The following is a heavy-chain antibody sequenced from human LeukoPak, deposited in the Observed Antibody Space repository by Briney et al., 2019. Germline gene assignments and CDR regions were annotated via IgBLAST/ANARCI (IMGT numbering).Heavy chain of an antibody. Sequence: ASVKVSRKASRYTFISSDINWVRQAAGQGFEWMGWMSPTSGNAGYAQNFQGRVTTTRDTSISTAYMELTSLRSEDTAVYYCVGGAPNWGFDFWGQGTLVIVSS. V-gene: IGHV1-8*01. CDR1: RYTFISSD. CDR2: MSPTSGNA. J-gene: IGHJ4*02. CDR3: VGGAPNWGFDF. D-gene: IGHD7-27*01.